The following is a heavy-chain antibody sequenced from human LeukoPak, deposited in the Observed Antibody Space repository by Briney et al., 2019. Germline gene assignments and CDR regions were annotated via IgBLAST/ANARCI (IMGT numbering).Heavy chain of an antibody. J-gene: IGHJ6*02. V-gene: IGHV1-69*13. CDR1: RGTFSSYA. CDR3: ARVSRAWSGYENYYYGMDV. Sequence: SVKVSCKASRGTFSSYAISWVRQAPGQGLEWMGGIIPIFGTANYAQKFQGRVTITADESTSTAYMELSSLRSEDTAVYYCARVSRAWSGYENYYYGMDVWGQGTTVTVSS. CDR2: IIPIFGTA. D-gene: IGHD3-3*01.